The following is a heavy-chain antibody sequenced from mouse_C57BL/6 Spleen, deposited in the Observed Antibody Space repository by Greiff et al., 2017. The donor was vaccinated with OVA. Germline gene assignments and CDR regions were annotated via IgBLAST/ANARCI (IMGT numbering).Heavy chain of an antibody. Sequence: QVQLQQPGAELVKPGASVKMSCKASGYTFTSYWITWVKQRPGQGLEWIGDIYPGSGSTNYNEKFKSQATLTVDTSSSTAYMQLSSLTSEDSAVYYCAGYPTSHYAMDYWGQGTSVTVSS. CDR3: AGYPTSHYAMDY. D-gene: IGHD2-2*01. V-gene: IGHV1-55*01. J-gene: IGHJ4*01. CDR2: IYPGSGST. CDR1: GYTFTSYW.